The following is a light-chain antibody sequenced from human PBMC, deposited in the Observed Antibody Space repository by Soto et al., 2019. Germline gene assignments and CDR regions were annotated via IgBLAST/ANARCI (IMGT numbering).Light chain of an antibody. Sequence: QSALTQPASVSGSPGQSITISCTGTISDIGGYNFISWYQHHPGRAPKLVIYDVNNRPSGISYRFSGSKSGNTASLTISGLLAEDEADYYCASYTRTTTLVFGGGTKVTVL. V-gene: IGLV2-14*01. CDR3: ASYTRTTTLV. CDR1: ISDIGGYNF. CDR2: DVN. J-gene: IGLJ2*01.